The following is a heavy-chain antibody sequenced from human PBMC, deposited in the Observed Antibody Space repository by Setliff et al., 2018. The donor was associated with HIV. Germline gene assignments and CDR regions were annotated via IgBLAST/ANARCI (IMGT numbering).Heavy chain of an antibody. Sequence: PSEPLSLTCSVSGGSISSDCCYWGWIRQPPGKGLEWIASIYYSGYTYSNPSLKSRVTISVDTSKNQFSLKLNSVTAADTAVYYCAGRGTHGAFDIWGQGTMVTVSS. V-gene: IGHV4-39*01. CDR2: IYYSGYT. D-gene: IGHD3-10*01. J-gene: IGHJ3*02. CDR3: AGRGTHGAFDI. CDR1: GGSISSDCCY.